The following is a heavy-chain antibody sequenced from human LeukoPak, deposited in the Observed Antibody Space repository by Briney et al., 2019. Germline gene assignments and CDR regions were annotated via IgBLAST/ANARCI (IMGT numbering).Heavy chain of an antibody. V-gene: IGHV3-11*01. CDR1: GFTFSDYY. J-gene: IGHJ4*02. CDR3: ARRKFSSGWSPNEFYFDY. Sequence: PGGSLRLSCAASGFTFSDYYMSWIRQAPGKGLEWVSYISSDSSVIYYAHSVKGRFTIYRDNAKNSLYLQMNSLRAEDTAVYYCARRKFSSGWSPNEFYFDYWGQGTLVTVSS. D-gene: IGHD6-13*01. CDR2: ISSDSSVI.